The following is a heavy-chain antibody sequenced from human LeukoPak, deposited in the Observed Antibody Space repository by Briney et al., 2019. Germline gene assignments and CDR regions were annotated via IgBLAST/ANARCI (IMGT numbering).Heavy chain of an antibody. J-gene: IGHJ5*02. Sequence: GGSLRLSCAASGFTFSSYAMSWVRQAPGKGLEWLANINGDGSQTYYVDSVNGRFTISRDNAKNSLSLQMNSLRADDTGVYYCAIDVAFDRFDPWGQGTLVTVSS. CDR2: INGDGSQT. V-gene: IGHV3-7*01. CDR1: GFTFSSYA. CDR3: AIDVAFDRFDP.